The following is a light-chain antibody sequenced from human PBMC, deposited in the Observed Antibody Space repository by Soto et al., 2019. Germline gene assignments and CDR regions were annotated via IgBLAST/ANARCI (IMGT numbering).Light chain of an antibody. CDR1: QDITDY. J-gene: IGKJ4*01. CDR2: DAS. Sequence: DIQMTQSPSSLSASVGDRVTISCQASQDITDYLNWYQQKPGKAPRLLIYDASNLETGVPSRFSGSGSGTDFTLTISSLQPEDMATYYCQQSEALVLSFGGGTKVEIK. CDR3: QQSEALVLS. V-gene: IGKV1-33*01.